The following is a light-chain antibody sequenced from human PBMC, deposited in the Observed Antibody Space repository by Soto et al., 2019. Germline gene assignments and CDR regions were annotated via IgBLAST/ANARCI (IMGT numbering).Light chain of an antibody. CDR3: HQYNNYSWT. V-gene: IGKV1-5*03. CDR1: QSIGIW. Sequence: IQMTQSPSTLSASVGDRVAITCRASQSIGIWLAWYQQKPGKAPRFLIYKASSLESGVPSRFSGSGYGTDFTLPISSLQPDDFATSYCHQYNNYSWTFGQGTKLEIK. CDR2: KAS. J-gene: IGKJ1*01.